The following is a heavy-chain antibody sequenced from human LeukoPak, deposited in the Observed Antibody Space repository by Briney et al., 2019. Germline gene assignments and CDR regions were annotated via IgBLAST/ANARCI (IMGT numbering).Heavy chain of an antibody. CDR1: GFTFDDYT. Sequence: QAGGSLRLSCAASGFTFDDYTMHWVRHAPGKGLEWVSLISWDGGSTYYADSVKGRFTISRDNSKNTLYLQMNSLRAEDTAVYYCAKDRFIAARKPGDYWGQGTLVTVSS. J-gene: IGHJ4*02. D-gene: IGHD6-6*01. CDR3: AKDRFIAARKPGDY. V-gene: IGHV3-43*01. CDR2: ISWDGGST.